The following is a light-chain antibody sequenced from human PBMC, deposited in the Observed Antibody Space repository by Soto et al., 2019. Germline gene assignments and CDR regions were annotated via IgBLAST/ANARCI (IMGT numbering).Light chain of an antibody. CDR1: QSVSSN. V-gene: IGKV3-15*01. CDR3: HQYGSSPRT. Sequence: EIVMTQSPATLSVSPGERATLSCRASQSVSSNLAWYQQKPGQAPRLLIYGASTRATGIPARFSGSGSGTDFTLTISRLEPEDFAVYYCHQYGSSPRTFGPGTKVDIK. CDR2: GAS. J-gene: IGKJ1*01.